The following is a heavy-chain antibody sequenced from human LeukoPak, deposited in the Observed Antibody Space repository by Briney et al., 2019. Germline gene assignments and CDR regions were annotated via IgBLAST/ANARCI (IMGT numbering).Heavy chain of an antibody. V-gene: IGHV4-4*07. CDR2: TYVNGST. Sequence: PSETLSLTCTVSGGSITGYYWSSMRQPAGKGLEWVGRTYVNGSTKCNPSLKSRVTMSIDTSKNQFSLKLSSVTAADTAVYYCARGPPYCSSTTCYTGYFDFWGQGALVTVSS. CDR3: ARGPPYCSSTTCYTGYFDF. CDR1: GGSITGYY. J-gene: IGHJ4*02. D-gene: IGHD2-2*02.